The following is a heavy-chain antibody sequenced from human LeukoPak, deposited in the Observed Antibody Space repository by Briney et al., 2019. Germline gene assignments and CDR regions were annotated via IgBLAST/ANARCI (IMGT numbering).Heavy chain of an antibody. CDR3: ARGKSSPSGY. Sequence: GASVKVSCKASGYTFIDYYMHWVRQAPGQGLEWIGWINPNGGGTDYAQKFQGRVTMTRDTSISTAYMELSKLRSDDTAVYYCARGKSSPSGYWGQGTLVTVSS. D-gene: IGHD6-6*01. CDR1: GYTFIDYY. CDR2: INPNGGGT. V-gene: IGHV1-2*02. J-gene: IGHJ4*02.